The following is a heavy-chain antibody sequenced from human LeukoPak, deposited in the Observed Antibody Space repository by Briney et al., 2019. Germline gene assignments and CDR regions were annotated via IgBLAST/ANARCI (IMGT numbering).Heavy chain of an antibody. J-gene: IGHJ4*02. CDR3: ARSFDRTYYYDSSGYLFDY. CDR2: IYHSGST. V-gene: IGHV4-38-2*02. Sequence: SETLSLTCTVSGYSISSGYYWGWIRQPPGKGLEWIGSIYHSGSTYYNPSLKSRVTISVDTSKNQFSLKLSSVTAADTAVYYCARSFDRTYYYDSSGYLFDYWGQGTLVTVSS. D-gene: IGHD3-22*01. CDR1: GYSISSGYY.